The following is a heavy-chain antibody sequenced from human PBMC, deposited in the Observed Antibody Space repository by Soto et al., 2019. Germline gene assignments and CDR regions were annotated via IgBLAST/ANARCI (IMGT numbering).Heavy chain of an antibody. V-gene: IGHV4-31*03. CDR3: ARVYGGKRHIDY. Sequence: FSLTCTVSGGSISRGEYYWSWIRQHPGKGLEWIGYIYYSGSTYYNPSLKSRVTISVDTSKNQFSLKLSSVTAADTAVYYGARVYGGKRHIDYLGQGTLVTVS. J-gene: IGHJ4*02. CDR2: IYYSGST. CDR1: GGSISRGEYY. D-gene: IGHD2-15*01.